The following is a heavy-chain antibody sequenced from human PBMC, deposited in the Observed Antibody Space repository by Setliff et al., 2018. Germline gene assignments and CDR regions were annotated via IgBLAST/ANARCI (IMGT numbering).Heavy chain of an antibody. J-gene: IGHJ4*02. CDR3: ARNDRPWRYFDY. CDR1: GFTFSSYW. D-gene: IGHD3-9*01. CDR2: INHSGST. Sequence: PGGSLRLSCAASGFTFSSYWMSWVRQAPGKGLEWIGEINHSGSTNYNPSLKSRVTISVDTSKNQFSLKLSSVTAADTAVYYCARNDRPWRYFDYWGQGTLVTVSS. V-gene: IGHV4-34*01.